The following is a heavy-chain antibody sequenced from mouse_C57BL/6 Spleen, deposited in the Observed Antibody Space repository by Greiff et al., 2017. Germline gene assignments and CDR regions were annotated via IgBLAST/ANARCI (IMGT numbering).Heavy chain of an antibody. V-gene: IGHV1-52*01. J-gene: IGHJ2*01. CDR3: ARTGNDYALFDY. D-gene: IGHD2-4*01. CDR2: IDPSDSET. CDR1: GYTFTSYW. Sequence: VQLQQPGAELVRPGSSVKLSCKASGYTFTSYWMHWVKQRPIQGLEWIGNIDPSDSETHYNQKFKDKATLTVDKSSSTAYMQLSSLTSEDSAVYDCARTGNDYALFDYWGQGTTLTVSS.